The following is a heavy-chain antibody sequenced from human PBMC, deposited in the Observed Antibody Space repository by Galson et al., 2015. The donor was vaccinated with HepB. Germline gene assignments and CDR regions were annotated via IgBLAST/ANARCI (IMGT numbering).Heavy chain of an antibody. CDR2: TKSRRFGGKV. CDR1: GFTFSDAR. Sequence: SLRLSCAASGFTFSDARMSWVRQAPGKGLEWVARTKSRRFGGKVDYGTPVKGRFTISRDDSKHTLSLLMDSLKTEDTAVYYCTTTVRPEDFLEYWGQGSLVTVSS. D-gene: IGHD1-14*01. CDR3: TTTVRPEDFLEY. J-gene: IGHJ4*02. V-gene: IGHV3-15*01.